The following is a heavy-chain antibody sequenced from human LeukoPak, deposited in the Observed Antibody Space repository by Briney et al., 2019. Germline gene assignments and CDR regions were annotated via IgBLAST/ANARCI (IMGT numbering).Heavy chain of an antibody. CDR2: IYYSGST. D-gene: IGHD3-3*01. CDR1: GGSISSYY. V-gene: IGHV4-59*01. J-gene: IGHJ5*02. CDR3: ASHYEFWSGSNWFDP. Sequence: SETLSLTCTVSGGSISSYYWSWIRQPPGKGLEWIGYIYYSGSTNYNPSLKSRVTISVDTSKNQFSLKLSSVTAADTAVYYCASHYEFWSGSNWFDPWGQGTLVTVSS.